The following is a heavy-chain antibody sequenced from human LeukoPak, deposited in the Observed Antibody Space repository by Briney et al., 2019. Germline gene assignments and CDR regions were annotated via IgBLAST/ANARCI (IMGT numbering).Heavy chain of an antibody. J-gene: IGHJ4*02. CDR2: IKQDGSEK. V-gene: IGHV3-7*03. CDR3: ARGGYYYESYFDY. CDR1: GFTFSSYW. D-gene: IGHD3-22*01. Sequence: PSGGSLRLSCAASGFTFSSYWMSWVRQAPGKGLEWVANIKQDGSEKYYVDSVKGRFTIFRDNAKNSLYLQMNSLRAEDTAVYYCARGGYYYESYFDYWGQGTLVTVSS.